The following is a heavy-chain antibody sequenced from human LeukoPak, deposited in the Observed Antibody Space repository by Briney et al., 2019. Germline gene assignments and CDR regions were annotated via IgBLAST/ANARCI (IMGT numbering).Heavy chain of an antibody. CDR1: GFTVSSNY. D-gene: IGHD3-10*01. J-gene: IGHJ4*02. V-gene: IGHV3-53*01. CDR2: IYSGGST. Sequence: PGGSLRLSCAASGFTVSSNYMSWVRQAPGKGLEWVSVIYSGGSTYYADSVKGRFTISRDNSKNTLYLQMNSLRAEDTAVYYCARVTMVRGAPAFDYWGQGTLVTVSS. CDR3: ARVTMVRGAPAFDY.